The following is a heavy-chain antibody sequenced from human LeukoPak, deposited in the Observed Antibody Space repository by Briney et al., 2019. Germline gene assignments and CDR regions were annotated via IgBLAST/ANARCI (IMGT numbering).Heavy chain of an antibody. J-gene: IGHJ4*02. CDR2: IKQDGSET. V-gene: IGHV3-7*01. D-gene: IGHD3-22*01. CDR3: GRDPRDSAYSPLDY. Sequence: PGGSLRLSCAASGFTFSSYWMSWVRQAPGKGLEWVANIKQDGSETYYVDSVKGRLTISRDNAKNSLYLQMNSLRVEDTAVYYCGRDPRDSAYSPLDYWGQGTLVTVSS. CDR1: GFTFSSYW.